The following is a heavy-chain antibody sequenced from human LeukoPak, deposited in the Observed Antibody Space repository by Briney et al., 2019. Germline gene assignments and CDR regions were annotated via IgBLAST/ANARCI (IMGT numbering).Heavy chain of an antibody. Sequence: ASVKVSCKASGGTFSNYAISWVRQAPRQGLEWMGGIIPIFDTADNAQKFQGRLTITADESTSTAYLELSSLRSEDTAVYYCARDNSVRDEAWWFNPWGQGTLVTVSS. CDR3: ARDNSVRDEAWWFNP. D-gene: IGHD5-24*01. J-gene: IGHJ5*02. CDR2: IIPIFDTA. CDR1: GGTFSNYA. V-gene: IGHV1-69*13.